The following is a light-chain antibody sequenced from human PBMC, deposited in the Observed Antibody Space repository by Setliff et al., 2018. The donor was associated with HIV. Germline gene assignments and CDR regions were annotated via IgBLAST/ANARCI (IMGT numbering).Light chain of an antibody. CDR2: EVS. CDR1: SSDVGGYNY. CDR3: TSYTSSYTLV. Sequence: QSALAQPASVSGSPGQSITISCTGTSSDVGGYNYVSWYQQHPGKAPKVMIYEVSNRPSGVSSRFSGSKSGNTASLTISGLQAEDEADYHCTSYTSSYTLVFGTGTKVTVL. J-gene: IGLJ1*01. V-gene: IGLV2-14*01.